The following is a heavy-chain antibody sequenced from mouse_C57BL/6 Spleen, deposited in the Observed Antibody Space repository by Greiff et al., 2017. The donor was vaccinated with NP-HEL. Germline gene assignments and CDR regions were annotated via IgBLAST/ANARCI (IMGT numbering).Heavy chain of an antibody. CDR2: IYPRDGST. CDR1: GYTFTSYD. Sequence: QVQLQQSGPELVKPGASVKLSCKASGYTFTSYDINWVKQRPGQGLEWIGWIYPRDGSTKYNEKFKGKATLTVDTSSSTAYMELHSLTSEDSAVYFCARHGYYNDWYFDVWGTGTTVTVSS. D-gene: IGHD2-3*01. V-gene: IGHV1-85*01. CDR3: ARHGYYNDWYFDV. J-gene: IGHJ1*03.